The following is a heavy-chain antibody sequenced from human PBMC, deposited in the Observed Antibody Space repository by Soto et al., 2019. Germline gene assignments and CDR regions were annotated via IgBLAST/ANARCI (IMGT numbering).Heavy chain of an antibody. CDR3: ANLGSDVAGAD. Sequence: VQLLESGGGLVQPGGSLRLSCAASGFTFSRYGMSWVRQAPGKGLEWVAVIWYDGSNKYYADSVKGRFTISRDNSKNTLYLQMNSLRAEDTAVYYCANLGSDVAGADWGQGTLVTVSS. CDR1: GFTFSRYG. J-gene: IGHJ4*02. V-gene: IGHV3-33*08. CDR2: IWYDGSNK. D-gene: IGHD6-25*01.